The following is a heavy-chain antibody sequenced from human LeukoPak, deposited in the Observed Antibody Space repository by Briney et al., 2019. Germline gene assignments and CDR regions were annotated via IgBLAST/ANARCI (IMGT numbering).Heavy chain of an antibody. CDR1: GGSISSGGYY. Sequence: SETLSLTCTVSGGSISSGGYYWSWIRQHPGKGLEWIGYIYYSGSTYYNPSLKSRVTISVDTSKNQFSLKLSSVTAADTAVYYCARRGIAAAGTLEYFQHWGQGTLVTVSS. CDR2: IYYSGST. CDR3: ARRGIAAAGTLEYFQH. V-gene: IGHV4-30-4*02. D-gene: IGHD6-13*01. J-gene: IGHJ1*01.